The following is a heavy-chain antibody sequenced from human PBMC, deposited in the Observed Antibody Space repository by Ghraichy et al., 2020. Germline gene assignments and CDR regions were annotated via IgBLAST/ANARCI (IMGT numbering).Heavy chain of an antibody. CDR1: GGSFSGYY. CDR3: ARSGGLADYFDY. J-gene: IGHJ4*02. V-gene: IGHV4-34*01. CDR2: LNHSGST. Sequence: SETLSLTCAVYGGSFSGYYWSWIHQPPGKGLEWIGELNHSGSTNYNPSLKSRVTISVDTSTNQFSLQLSSVTAADTAVYYCARSGGLADYFDYWGQGTLFTVSS. D-gene: IGHD3-10*01.